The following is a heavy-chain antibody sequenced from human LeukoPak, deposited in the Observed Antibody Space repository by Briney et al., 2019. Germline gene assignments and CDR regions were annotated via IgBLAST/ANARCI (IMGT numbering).Heavy chain of an antibody. Sequence: ASVKVSCKASGGTFSSYAISWVRQAPGQGLEWMGRIIPIFGTANYAQKFQGRVTITTDESTSTAYMELSSLRSEDTAVYYCARHQWELRAGSGIDFDCWGQGTLVTVSS. D-gene: IGHD1-26*01. CDR2: IIPIFGTA. J-gene: IGHJ4*02. V-gene: IGHV1-69*05. CDR3: ARHQWELRAGSGIDFDC. CDR1: GGTFSSYA.